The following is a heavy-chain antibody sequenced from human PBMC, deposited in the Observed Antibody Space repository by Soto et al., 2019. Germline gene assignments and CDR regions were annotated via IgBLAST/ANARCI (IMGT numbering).Heavy chain of an antibody. Sequence: QVQLVQSGAEVKKPGSSVKVSCKASGGTFSSYAISWVRQAPGQGLEWMGGIIPIFGTANYAQKFQGRVTITADKSTSTAYMELSSLRSEDKAVYYCARRSIAAACTRGPPLGPLDYWGQGTLVTVSS. CDR3: ARRSIAAACTRGPPLGPLDY. V-gene: IGHV1-69*06. CDR1: GGTFSSYA. J-gene: IGHJ4*02. CDR2: IIPIFGTA. D-gene: IGHD6-13*01.